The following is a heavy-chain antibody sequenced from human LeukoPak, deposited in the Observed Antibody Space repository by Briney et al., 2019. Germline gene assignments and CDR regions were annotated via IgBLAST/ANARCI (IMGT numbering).Heavy chain of an antibody. CDR1: GGTFSSYA. J-gene: IGHJ4*02. CDR3: ARSNSGYDWWIYYFDY. Sequence: SVKVSCKASGGTFSSYAISWVRQAPGQGLEWMGGIIPIFGTANYAQKFQGRVTITADEFTSTAYMELSSLRSEDTAVYYCARSNSGYDWWIYYFDYWGQGTLVTVSS. CDR2: IIPIFGTA. D-gene: IGHD5-12*01. V-gene: IGHV1-69*01.